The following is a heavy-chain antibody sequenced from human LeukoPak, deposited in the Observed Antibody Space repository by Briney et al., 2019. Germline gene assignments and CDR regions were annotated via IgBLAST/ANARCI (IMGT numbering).Heavy chain of an antibody. CDR1: GFTFSDYY. CDR2: VSSGSSTI. D-gene: IGHD3-10*01. Sequence: GGSLRLSCAASGFTFSDYYMSWIRQAPGKALEWVSYVSSGSSTIYYADSVKGRFTVSRDNGKRSLYLHMNSLRAEDTAMYYCATDQLGGYGSYDYWGQGTLVTVSS. CDR3: ATDQLGGYGSYDY. J-gene: IGHJ4*02. V-gene: IGHV3-11*04.